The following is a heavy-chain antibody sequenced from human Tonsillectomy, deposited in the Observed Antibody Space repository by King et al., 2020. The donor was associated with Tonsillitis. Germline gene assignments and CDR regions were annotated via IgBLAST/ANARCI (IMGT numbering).Heavy chain of an antibody. CDR2: ISRYDGNT. J-gene: IGHJ4*02. Sequence: QLVQSGPEVMKPGASVKVSCKASGYTFGNYDFTWVRQAPGQGLEWMGRISRYDGNTNYAKKFQGRLTLTTDTSTSTAYLDLRSLRSDDTAVYFCARGYSGDYWGQGTLVIVSS. V-gene: IGHV1-18*01. CDR3: ARGYSGDY. CDR1: GYTFGNYD. D-gene: IGHD5-12*01.